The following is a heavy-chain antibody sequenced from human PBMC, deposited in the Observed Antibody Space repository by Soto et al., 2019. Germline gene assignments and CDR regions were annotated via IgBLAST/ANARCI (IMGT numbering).Heavy chain of an antibody. Sequence: GGSLRLSCAASGFTFSSYAMSWVRQAPGKGLEWVSAISGSGGSTYYADSVKGRFTISRDNSKNTLYLQMNSLRAEDTAVYYCANLRFLEWLFKYSYYGMDVWGQGTTVTVSS. V-gene: IGHV3-23*01. D-gene: IGHD3-3*01. J-gene: IGHJ6*02. CDR1: GFTFSSYA. CDR2: ISGSGGST. CDR3: ANLRFLEWLFKYSYYGMDV.